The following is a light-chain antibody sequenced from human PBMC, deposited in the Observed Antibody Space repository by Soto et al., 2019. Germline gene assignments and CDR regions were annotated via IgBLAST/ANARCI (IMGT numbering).Light chain of an antibody. CDR3: QQYGSAPPT. Sequence: EIVLTQSPGTLSVPLGETATLSCRANQTISKNYIAWYQQKPGQAPRLLVSGATNRATGVSDNFSGGGSGTTFTLTICSLEPEDPEMYICQQYGSAPPTFGGGTQVDIK. V-gene: IGKV3-20*01. CDR1: QTISKNY. J-gene: IGKJ4*01. CDR2: GAT.